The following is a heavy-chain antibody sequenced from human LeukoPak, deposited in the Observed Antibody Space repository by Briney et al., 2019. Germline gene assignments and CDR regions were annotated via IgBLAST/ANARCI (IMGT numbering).Heavy chain of an antibody. CDR2: ISYDGSNK. Sequence: GGSLRLSCTASGFTLSSYAMSWVRQAPGKGLEWVAVISYDGSNKYYADSVKGRFTISRDNSKNTLYLQMNSLRAEDTAVYYCAKAQWGAIFGVVIMPRAFDIWGQGTMVTVSS. J-gene: IGHJ3*02. D-gene: IGHD3-3*01. V-gene: IGHV3-30*18. CDR1: GFTLSSYA. CDR3: AKAQWGAIFGVVIMPRAFDI.